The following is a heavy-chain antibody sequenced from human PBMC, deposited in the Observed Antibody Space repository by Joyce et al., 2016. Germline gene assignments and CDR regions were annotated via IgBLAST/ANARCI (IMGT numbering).Heavy chain of an antibody. CDR2: INGDGTAT. CDR1: GFTFSYFW. V-gene: IGHV3-74*01. CDR3: VRDQAADY. Sequence: EVRLVESGGGIVQPGGSLRLSCAASGFTFSYFWINWVRQAPGKGLVCLSRINGDGTATNYADSVKGRFTISRDNAKNTVYLQMNSLGVEETGVYYCVRDQAADYWGQGTLVTVSS. D-gene: IGHD2-15*01. J-gene: IGHJ4*02.